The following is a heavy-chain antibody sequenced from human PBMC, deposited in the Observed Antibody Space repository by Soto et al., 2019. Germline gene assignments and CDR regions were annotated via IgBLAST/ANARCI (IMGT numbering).Heavy chain of an antibody. Sequence: LSLTCSVSGXALNSGNYYWSWIRQVPGKGLEWIGHIYVTGAVDYNPSLRDRITISQDTSERQFSLNLRLVTAADTAVYYCARLRIATNNYKWFDPWGQGTLVTVSS. J-gene: IGHJ5*02. D-gene: IGHD2-21*01. CDR1: GXALNSGNYY. V-gene: IGHV4-31*03. CDR2: IYVTGAV. CDR3: ARLRIATNNYKWFDP.